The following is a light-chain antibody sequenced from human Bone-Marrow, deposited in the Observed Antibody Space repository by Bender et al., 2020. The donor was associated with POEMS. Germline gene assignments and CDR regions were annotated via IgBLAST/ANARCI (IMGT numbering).Light chain of an antibody. CDR2: DVS. V-gene: IGLV2-11*01. CDR1: ISDVGGYNS. CDR3: CSYSGSYPLYV. Sequence: QSALTQPASVSGSPGQSITISCTGTISDVGGYNSVSWYQQHPGKAPKLMIYDVSKRPSGVPDRFSGSKSGNTASLTISGLQAEDEADYYCCSYSGSYPLYVFGTGTKVTVL. J-gene: IGLJ1*01.